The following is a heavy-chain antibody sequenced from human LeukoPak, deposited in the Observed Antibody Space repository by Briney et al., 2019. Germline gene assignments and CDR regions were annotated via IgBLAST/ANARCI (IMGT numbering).Heavy chain of an antibody. Sequence: PGGSLRLSCAASGFTFSSYAMHWVRQAPGKGLEWVAVISYDGSNKYYADSVKGRFTISRDNAKNLVYLQMNSLRAEDTAVYYCARDAEDYYYYMDVWGKGTTVTISS. V-gene: IGHV3-30*04. CDR2: ISYDGSNK. CDR1: GFTFSSYA. J-gene: IGHJ6*03. CDR3: ARDAEDYYYYMDV.